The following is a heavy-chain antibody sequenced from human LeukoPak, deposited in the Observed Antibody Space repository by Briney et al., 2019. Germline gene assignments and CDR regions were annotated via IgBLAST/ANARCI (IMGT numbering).Heavy chain of an antibody. CDR1: GFTFSSYE. Sequence: PGGSLRLSCAASGFTFSSYEMNWVRQAPGKGLEWVSYISSSGSTIYYAGSVKGRFTISRDNAKNSLYLQMNSLRAEDTAVYYCEELGITMIGGVWGKGTTVTISS. D-gene: IGHD3-10*02. V-gene: IGHV3-48*03. J-gene: IGHJ6*04. CDR2: ISSSGSTI. CDR3: EELGITMIGGV.